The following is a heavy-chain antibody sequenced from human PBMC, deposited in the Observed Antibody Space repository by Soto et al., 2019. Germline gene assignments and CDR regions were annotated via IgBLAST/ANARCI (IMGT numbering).Heavy chain of an antibody. Sequence: PGGSLRLSCAASGFFFSSYGMHWVRQAPGKGLDWVAVIWYDGSSKYYAESVKGRFTISRDNSKNTLYVQMNSLTVEDTAVYYCARAQYTGSYFDACDVWGQGTMVTVSS. D-gene: IGHD1-26*01. J-gene: IGHJ3*01. CDR3: ARAQYTGSYFDACDV. CDR2: IWYDGSSK. V-gene: IGHV3-33*03. CDR1: GFFFSSYG.